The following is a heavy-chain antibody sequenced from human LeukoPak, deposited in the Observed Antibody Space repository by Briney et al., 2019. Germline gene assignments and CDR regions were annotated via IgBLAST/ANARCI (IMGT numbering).Heavy chain of an antibody. V-gene: IGHV3-23*01. D-gene: IGHD3-22*01. Sequence: PGGSLRLSCAASGFTFSSYGMSWVRQAPGKGLEWVSAISGSGGSTYYADSVKGRFTISRDNAKNTLYLQMNSLRAEDTAVYYCARDHYYYDIWGDYWGQGTLITVSS. CDR1: GFTFSSYG. CDR2: ISGSGGST. J-gene: IGHJ4*02. CDR3: ARDHYYYDIWGDY.